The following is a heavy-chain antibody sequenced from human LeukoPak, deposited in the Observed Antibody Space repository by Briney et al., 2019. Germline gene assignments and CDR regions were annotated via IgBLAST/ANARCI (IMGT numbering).Heavy chain of an antibody. Sequence: GGSLRLSCVASGFTFKNYAMTWVRQAPGKGLEWVSGISGSGDTTYYADSGKGRFTISRDNSKNTLYLQMTNPRADDTAVYDCANAGSDTMRGYWGQGTPVTVSS. J-gene: IGHJ4*02. CDR3: ANAGSDTMRGY. D-gene: IGHD3-22*01. CDR2: ISGSGDTT. CDR1: GFTFKNYA. V-gene: IGHV3-23*01.